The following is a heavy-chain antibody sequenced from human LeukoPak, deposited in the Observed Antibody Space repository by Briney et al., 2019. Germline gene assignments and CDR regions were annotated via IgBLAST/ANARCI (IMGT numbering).Heavy chain of an antibody. V-gene: IGHV4-4*07. D-gene: IGHD3-10*01. J-gene: IGHJ4*02. CDR3: AKNYGSGSYYSGFDY. CDR1: GGSISSYY. Sequence: PSETLSLTCTVSGGSISSYYWSWIRQPAGKGLEWIGRIYTSGSTNYNPSLKSRVTMSVDTSKNQFSLKLSSVTAADTAVYYCAKNYGSGSYYSGFDYWGQGTLVTVSS. CDR2: IYTSGST.